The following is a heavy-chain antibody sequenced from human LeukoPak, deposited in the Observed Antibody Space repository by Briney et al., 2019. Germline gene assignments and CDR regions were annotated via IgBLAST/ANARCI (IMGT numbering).Heavy chain of an antibody. V-gene: IGHV4-38-2*02. Sequence: PSETLSLTCTVFGYSISSDYYWAWIRQSPGKGLEWIARIYRSGTTHYNPSLRSRVSISVDTSKNQFSLKLSSVTAADTAVYYCTRETIVVVVVAGVDYMDVWGKGTTVTVSS. CDR3: TRETIVVVVVAGVDYMDV. CDR1: GYSISSDYY. D-gene: IGHD2-15*01. J-gene: IGHJ6*03. CDR2: IYRSGTT.